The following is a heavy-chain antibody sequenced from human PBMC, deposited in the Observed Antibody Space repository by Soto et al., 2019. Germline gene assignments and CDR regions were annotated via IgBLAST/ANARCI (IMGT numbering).Heavy chain of an antibody. CDR2: ISYDGSKK. D-gene: IGHD3-22*01. Sequence: VQLVESGGGVVQPGRSLRLSCAASGFTLSSFATHWVRQAPGKGLECVAVISYDGSKKYYADSVKGRCTISRDNSKNTRYQQMNSLRAEDTAVDYCAKVVYYYDSGDFYGYFQHWGQCTLVTVSS. CDR1: GFTLSSFA. J-gene: IGHJ1*01. V-gene: IGHV3-30*18. CDR3: AKVVYYYDSGDFYGYFQH.